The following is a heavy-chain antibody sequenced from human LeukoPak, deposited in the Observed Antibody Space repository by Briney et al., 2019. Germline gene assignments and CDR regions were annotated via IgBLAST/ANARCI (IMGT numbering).Heavy chain of an antibody. Sequence: PGGSLRLSCAASGFTFSSYAMSWVRQAPGKGLEWVSAISGSGGSTYYADSVKGRFTISRDNSKNTLYLQMNSLRAEDTAVYYCAKRATSGYSSGWYLNWFDPWGQGTLVTVSS. V-gene: IGHV3-23*01. CDR3: AKRATSGYSSGWYLNWFDP. D-gene: IGHD6-19*01. CDR2: ISGSGGST. J-gene: IGHJ5*02. CDR1: GFTFSSYA.